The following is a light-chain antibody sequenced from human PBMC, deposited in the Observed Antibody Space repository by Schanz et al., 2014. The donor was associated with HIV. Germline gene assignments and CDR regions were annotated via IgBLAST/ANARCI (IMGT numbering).Light chain of an antibody. V-gene: IGKV1-5*03. CDR3: QQYNRYSAT. J-gene: IGKJ2*01. Sequence: DIQMTQSPSTLSASVGDRISITCRASQSISGWLAWYQQKPGEAPNLLISEASTLDSGVPSRFSGSGSGTTFTLTISSLQPDDFATYYCQQYNRYSATFGPGTNLELK. CDR2: EAS. CDR1: QSISGW.